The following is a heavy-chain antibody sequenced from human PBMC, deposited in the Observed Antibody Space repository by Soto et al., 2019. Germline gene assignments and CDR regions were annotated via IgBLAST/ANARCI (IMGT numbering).Heavy chain of an antibody. CDR2: ISYDGSER. CDR1: GFSFSIYG. CDR3: AKDAVSGSRRVPFNYYGMDV. V-gene: IGHV3-30*18. J-gene: IGHJ6*02. D-gene: IGHD3-10*01. Sequence: QVQLVESGGGVVQPGRSLRLSCAASGFSFSIYGMHWVRQAPGKGLQWVAAISYDGSERYSADSVKGRFTISRDNSNNTLYLQMNSLRAEDTAVYYCAKDAVSGSRRVPFNYYGMDVWGQGTTVTVSS.